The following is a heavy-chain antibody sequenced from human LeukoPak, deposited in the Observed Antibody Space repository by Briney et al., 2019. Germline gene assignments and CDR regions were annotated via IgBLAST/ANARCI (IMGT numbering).Heavy chain of an antibody. V-gene: IGHV1-18*01. CDR2: ISAYNGNT. Sequence: ASVKVSCKASGYTFTSYGISWVRQAPGQGLEWMGWISAYNGNTNYAQKLQGRVTMTTDTSTSTAYMELRSLRSDGTAVYYCARDVHLGELSLYPIDYWGQGTLVTVSS. CDR3: ARDVHLGELSLYPIDY. D-gene: IGHD3-16*02. CDR1: GYTFTSYG. J-gene: IGHJ4*02.